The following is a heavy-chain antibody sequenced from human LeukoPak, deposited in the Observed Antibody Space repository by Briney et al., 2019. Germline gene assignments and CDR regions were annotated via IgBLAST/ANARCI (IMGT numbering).Heavy chain of an antibody. D-gene: IGHD5-18*01. CDR1: GFTFSSYS. CDR3: ARDRWIQLWENYYYYGMDV. V-gene: IGHV3-21*01. J-gene: IGHJ6*04. CDR2: ISSSSSYI. Sequence: GGSLSLSCAASGFTFSSYSMNWVRQAPGKGLEWVSSISSSSSYIYYADSGKGRFTISRDNAKNSLYLQMISLRAEDTAVYYCARDRWIQLWENYYYYGMDVWGKGTTVTVSS.